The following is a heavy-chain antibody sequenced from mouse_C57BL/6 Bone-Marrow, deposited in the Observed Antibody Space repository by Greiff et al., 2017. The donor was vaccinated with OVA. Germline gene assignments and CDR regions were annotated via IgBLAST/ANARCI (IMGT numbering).Heavy chain of an antibody. CDR1: GYTFTSYW. D-gene: IGHD1-1*01. CDR3: AGLLLRRGFAY. CDR2: INPSSGYT. Sequence: QVQLKESGAELAKPGASVKLSCKASGYTFTSYWMHWVKQRPGQGLEWIGYINPSSGYTKYNQKFKDKATLTADKSSSTAYMQLSSLTYEDSAVYYCAGLLLRRGFAYWGQGTLVTVSA. J-gene: IGHJ3*01. V-gene: IGHV1-7*01.